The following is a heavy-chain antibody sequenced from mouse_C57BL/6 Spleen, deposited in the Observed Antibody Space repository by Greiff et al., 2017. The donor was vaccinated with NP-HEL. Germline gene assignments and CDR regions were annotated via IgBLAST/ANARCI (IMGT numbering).Heavy chain of an antibody. D-gene: IGHD2-10*01. Sequence: VQLQQSGAELVKPGASVKLSCKASGYTFTSYWMHWVKQRPGQGLEWIGMIHPNSGSTNYNEKFKSKATLTVDKSSSTAYMQLSSLTSEDSAVYYCARSDPYYGNIWFAYWGQGTLVTVSA. CDR3: ARSDPYYGNIWFAY. CDR2: IHPNSGST. CDR1: GYTFTSYW. V-gene: IGHV1-64*01. J-gene: IGHJ3*01.